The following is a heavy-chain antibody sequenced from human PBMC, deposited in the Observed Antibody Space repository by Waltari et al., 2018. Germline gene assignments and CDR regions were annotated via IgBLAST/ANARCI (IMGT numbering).Heavy chain of an antibody. D-gene: IGHD6-19*01. J-gene: IGHJ4*02. Sequence: QVQLQESGPGLVKPSETLSLTRAVSGYSISSGYYWGWIRQPPGKGLEWIGSIYHSGRTYYNPSLKSRVTISVDTSKNQFSLKLSSVTAADTAVYYCARRSSGWGFDYWGQGTLVTVSS. CDR2: IYHSGRT. V-gene: IGHV4-38-2*01. CDR1: GYSISSGYY. CDR3: ARRSSGWGFDY.